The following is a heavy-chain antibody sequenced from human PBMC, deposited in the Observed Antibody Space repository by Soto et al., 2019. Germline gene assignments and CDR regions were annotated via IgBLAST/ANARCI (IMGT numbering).Heavy chain of an antibody. CDR1: GYSFTSYW. J-gene: IGHJ6*02. D-gene: IGHD3-10*01. Sequence: GESLKISCKGSGYSFTSYWIGWVRQMPGKGLEWMGIIYPGDSDTRYSPSFQGKVTISADKSISTAYLQWSSLKASDTAMYYCARLESYGSGSYYIRNYYYYGMDVWGQGTTVTVSS. CDR2: IYPGDSDT. V-gene: IGHV5-51*01. CDR3: ARLESYGSGSYYIRNYYYYGMDV.